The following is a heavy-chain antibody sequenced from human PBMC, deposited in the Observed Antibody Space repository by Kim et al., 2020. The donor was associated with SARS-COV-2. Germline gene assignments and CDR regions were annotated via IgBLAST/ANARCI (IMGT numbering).Heavy chain of an antibody. J-gene: IGHJ5*02. Sequence: VKGRFTISRDNAKNSLYLQRNSLRAEDTAVYYCARVPRTQWLVPGWFDPWGQGTLVTVSS. CDR3: ARVPRTQWLVPGWFDP. D-gene: IGHD6-19*01. V-gene: IGHV3-11*05.